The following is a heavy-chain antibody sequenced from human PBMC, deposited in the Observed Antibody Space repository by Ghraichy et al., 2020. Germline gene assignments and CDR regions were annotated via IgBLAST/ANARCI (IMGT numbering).Heavy chain of an antibody. CDR3: ARDGRGAYTFDY. Sequence: SETLSLTCTVSGGSFSGYYWSWIRQPPGKGLEWIGEINHSGSTNYNPSLKSRVTISVDTSKNQFSLKLSSVTAADTAVYYCARDGRGAYTFDYWGQGTLVTVSA. J-gene: IGHJ4*02. V-gene: IGHV4-34*01. D-gene: IGHD2-21*01. CDR1: GGSFSGYY. CDR2: INHSGST.